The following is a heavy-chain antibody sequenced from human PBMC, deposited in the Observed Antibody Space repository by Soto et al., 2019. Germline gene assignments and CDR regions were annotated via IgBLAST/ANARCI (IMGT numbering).Heavy chain of an antibody. V-gene: IGHV4-31*03. CDR2: VYYSGSS. D-gene: IGHD2-2*01. CDR3: AKLSCTSSTCYFPGWFDH. Sequence: PXETLCLTCTVAGYSISGGASFWSWIRQPPGKGLEWIANVYYSGSSYYNPSLKSRLTISVDTTKNQFSLQLKSMTAADTAVYYCAKLSCTSSTCYFPGWFDHWGQGHLVTVSS. J-gene: IGHJ5*02. CDR1: GYSISGGASF.